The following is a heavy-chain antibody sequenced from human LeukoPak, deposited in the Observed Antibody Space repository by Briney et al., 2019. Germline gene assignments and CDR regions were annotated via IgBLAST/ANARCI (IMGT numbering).Heavy chain of an antibody. D-gene: IGHD5-18*01. Sequence: SETLSLTRAVYGGSFSGYYWSWIRQPPGKGLEWIGEINHSGSTNYNPSLKSRVTISVDTSKNQFSLKLSSVTAADTAVYYCARRRGYSYGYFDYWGQGTLVTVSS. V-gene: IGHV4-34*01. CDR2: INHSGST. CDR3: ARRRGYSYGYFDY. CDR1: GGSFSGYY. J-gene: IGHJ4*02.